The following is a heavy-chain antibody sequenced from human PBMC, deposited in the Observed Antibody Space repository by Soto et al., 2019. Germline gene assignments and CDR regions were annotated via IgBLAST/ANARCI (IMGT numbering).Heavy chain of an antibody. CDR2: IYHSGST. Sequence: QVQLQESGPGLVKPSGTLSLTCAVSSGSISSSNWWSWVRQPPGKGLEWIGEIYHSGSTNYNPSLKSRVTISVGKSKNQFSLKLSSVTAADTAVYYCARERDYGSGSYYNPPLRWFDPWGQGTLVTVSS. J-gene: IGHJ5*02. CDR3: ARERDYGSGSYYNPPLRWFDP. CDR1: SGSISSSNW. D-gene: IGHD3-10*01. V-gene: IGHV4-4*02.